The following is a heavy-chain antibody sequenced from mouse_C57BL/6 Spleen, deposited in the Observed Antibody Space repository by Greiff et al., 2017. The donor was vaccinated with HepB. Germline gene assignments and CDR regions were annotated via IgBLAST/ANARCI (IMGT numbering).Heavy chain of an antibody. Sequence: VQLQQSGPELVKPGASVKISCKASGYTFTDYYMNWVKQSHGKSLEWIGDINPNNGGTSYNQKFKGKATLTVDKSSSTAYMELRSLTSEDSAVYYCARLLGGFAYWGQGTLVTVSA. V-gene: IGHV1-26*01. CDR1: GYTFTDYY. J-gene: IGHJ3*01. CDR2: INPNNGGT. CDR3: ARLLGGFAY. D-gene: IGHD2-12*01.